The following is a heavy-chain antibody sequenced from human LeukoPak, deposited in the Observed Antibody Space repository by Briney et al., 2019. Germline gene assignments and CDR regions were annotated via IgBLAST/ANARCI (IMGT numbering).Heavy chain of an antibody. J-gene: IGHJ4*02. V-gene: IGHV1-69*13. Sequence: SVKVSCKASGGTFSSYAISWVRQAPGQGLEWMGGIIPVFGTADYAQKFQGRVTITADESTSTAYMELNSLRSEDTAVYYCARDPSMIRGENTPYFDYWGQGTLVTVSS. CDR1: GGTFSSYA. D-gene: IGHD3-10*01. CDR3: ARDPSMIRGENTPYFDY. CDR2: IIPVFGTA.